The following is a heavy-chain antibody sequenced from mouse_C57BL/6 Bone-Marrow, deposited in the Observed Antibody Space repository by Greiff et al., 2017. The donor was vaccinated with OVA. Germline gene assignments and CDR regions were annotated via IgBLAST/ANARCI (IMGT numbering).Heavy chain of an antibody. D-gene: IGHD1-1*01. CDR1: GYTFTSHG. CDR3: GRDVYGSSYEAN. V-gene: IGHV1-81*01. Sequence: VQVVESGAELARPGASVKLSCKASGYTFTSHGISWVKQRTGQGLEWIGEIYPRSGNTYYNEKFKGKATLTADKSSSTAYMKLSCLTSEESAVYLSGRDVYGSSYEANWGQGTLVSVSA. J-gene: IGHJ3*01. CDR2: IYPRSGNT.